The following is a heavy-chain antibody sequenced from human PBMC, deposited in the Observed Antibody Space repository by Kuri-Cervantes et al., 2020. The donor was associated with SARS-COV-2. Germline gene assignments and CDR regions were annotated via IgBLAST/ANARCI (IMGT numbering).Heavy chain of an antibody. J-gene: IGHJ4*02. V-gene: IGHV3-30-3*01. CDR1: GFTFSDYG. D-gene: IGHD4/OR15-4a*01. CDR2: ISYDGSKR. Sequence: GGSLRLSCEVSGFTFSDYGMHWVRQAPANGLEWVAIISYDGSKRYYTDSVKGRFTISKDISKNTLYLEMNSLRVEDTAVYYCARLLGDYGSSSYDVQHYLDYWDQGTLVTVSS. CDR3: ARLLGDYGSSSYDVQHYLDY.